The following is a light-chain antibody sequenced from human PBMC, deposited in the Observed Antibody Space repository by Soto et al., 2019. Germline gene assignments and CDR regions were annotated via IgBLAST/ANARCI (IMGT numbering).Light chain of an antibody. J-gene: IGKJ4*01. CDR2: GAS. CDR1: QSVSNN. Sequence: EIVMTQSPATLSVSPGERATVPCRASQSVSNNLAWYQQKPGQAPSLLIYGASARATGIPARFSGSGYGTEFTLTISSLQSEDFAVYYCQQHHKWPLTFGGGTRVEIK. CDR3: QQHHKWPLT. V-gene: IGKV3-15*01.